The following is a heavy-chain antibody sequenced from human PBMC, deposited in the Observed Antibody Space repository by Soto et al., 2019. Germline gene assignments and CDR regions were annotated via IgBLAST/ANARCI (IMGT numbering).Heavy chain of an antibody. CDR3: AKDQHPAAGTHYYYYGMDV. CDR1: GFTFSSYA. CDR2: ISGSGGST. D-gene: IGHD6-13*01. J-gene: IGHJ6*02. V-gene: IGHV3-23*01. Sequence: PGGSLRLSCAASGFTFSSYAMSWVRQAPGKGLEWVSAISGSGGSTYSADSVKGRFTISRDNSKNTLYVQMNNLRAEDTAVYYCAKDQHPAAGTHYYYYGMDVWGQGTTVTAP.